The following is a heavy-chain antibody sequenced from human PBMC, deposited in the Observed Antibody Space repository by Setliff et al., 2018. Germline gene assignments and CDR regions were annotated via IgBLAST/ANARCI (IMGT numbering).Heavy chain of an antibody. CDR1: GGSISSYY. Sequence: PSETLSLTCTVSGGSISSYYWSWIRQPPGKGLEWIGYIYTSGSTNYNPSLKSRVTISVDTSKNQFSLTLTSVTAADTAMYYCGRGRFYYDDNDFSWGQGTLVTVSS. V-gene: IGHV4-4*08. J-gene: IGHJ4*02. CDR3: GRGRFYYDDNDFS. D-gene: IGHD3-22*01. CDR2: IYTSGST.